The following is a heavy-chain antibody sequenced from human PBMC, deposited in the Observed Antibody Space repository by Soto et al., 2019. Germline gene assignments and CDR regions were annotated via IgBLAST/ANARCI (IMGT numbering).Heavy chain of an antibody. CDR3: ARLNYGDYYYFDY. V-gene: IGHV1-69*13. CDR1: GGTFSSYA. CDR2: IIPIFGTA. Sequence: SVKVSCKASGGTFSSYAISWVRQAPGQGLEWMGGIIPIFGTANYAQKFQGRVTITADESTSTAYMELSSLRSEDTAVYYCARLNYGDYYYFDYWGQGTLVTVSS. D-gene: IGHD4-17*01. J-gene: IGHJ4*02.